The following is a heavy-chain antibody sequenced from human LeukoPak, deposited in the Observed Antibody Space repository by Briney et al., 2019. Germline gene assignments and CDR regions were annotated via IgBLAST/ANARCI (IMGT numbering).Heavy chain of an antibody. J-gene: IGHJ1*01. Sequence: GASVKVSCKASGYTFTSYGITWVRQAPGQGLEWMGWISTYNGKTNYAQKLQGRVTMTTDTSTSTAYMELRSLRSDDTAVYYCARTDIVVVVAVTPGYFQHWGQGTLVTVSS. CDR1: GYTFTSYG. CDR2: ISTYNGKT. CDR3: ARTDIVVVVAVTPGYFQH. V-gene: IGHV1-18*01. D-gene: IGHD2-15*01.